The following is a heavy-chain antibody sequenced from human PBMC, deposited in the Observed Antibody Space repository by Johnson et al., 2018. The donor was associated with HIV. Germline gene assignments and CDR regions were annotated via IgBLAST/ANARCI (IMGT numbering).Heavy chain of an antibody. V-gene: IGHV3-66*01. CDR2: IYSGGSK. J-gene: IGHJ3*02. CDR3: AKGRAGTTGGDHDAFDI. D-gene: IGHD6-19*01. CDR1: GFTFSNAW. Sequence: VQLVESGGGLVKPGGSLRLSCAASGFTFSNAWMSWVRQAPGKGLEWVSVIYSGGSKYYADSVKGRFTISRDNSKNTLYLQMNSLRAEDTAVYYCAKGRAGTTGGDHDAFDIWGQGTMVTVSS.